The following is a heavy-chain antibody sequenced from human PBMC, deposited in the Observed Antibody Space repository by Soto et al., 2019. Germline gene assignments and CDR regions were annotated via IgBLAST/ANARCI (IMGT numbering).Heavy chain of an antibody. CDR1: GFSLSTSGVG. CDR2: IYWDDDK. J-gene: IGHJ4*02. CDR3: AHRLQSGYYYNRGTFNY. V-gene: IGHV2-5*02. D-gene: IGHD3-22*01. Sequence: QITLKESAPTLVKPTQTLTLTCTFSGFSLSTSGVGVGWIRQPPGKALECLALIYWDDDKRYSPSLKSRLTITMDTSKNQLVLTMTNMDPVDTGTYYCAHRLQSGYYYNRGTFNYWGQGALVTVSS.